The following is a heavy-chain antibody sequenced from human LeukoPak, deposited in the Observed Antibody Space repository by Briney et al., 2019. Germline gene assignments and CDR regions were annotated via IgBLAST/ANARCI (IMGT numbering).Heavy chain of an antibody. J-gene: IGHJ6*02. D-gene: IGHD3-10*01. CDR1: GGSISSSSYY. CDR3: ARRGDSGAYYYHGMDV. V-gene: IGHV4-39*07. CDR2: IYYSGST. Sequence: SETLSLTCTVSGGSISSSSYYWGWIRQPPGKGLEWIGSIYYSGSTYYNPSLKSRVTISVDTSKNQFSLKLSSVTAADTAVYYCARRGDSGAYYYHGMDVWGQGTTVTVSS.